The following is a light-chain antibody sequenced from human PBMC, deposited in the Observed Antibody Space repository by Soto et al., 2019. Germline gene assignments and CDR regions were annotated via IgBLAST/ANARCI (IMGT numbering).Light chain of an antibody. J-gene: IGKJ4*01. CDR1: QSVGTF. CDR3: QQRSDWPST. V-gene: IGKV3-11*01. CDR2: DSS. Sequence: EIVLTQSPAPLSLSPGERATLSCRASQSVGTFFAWYQQKPGQAPRLLIYDSSNRATGIPARFSGSGSGTDFTLTISSLEPEDFAVYYCQQRSDWPSTCGGGTKVEIK.